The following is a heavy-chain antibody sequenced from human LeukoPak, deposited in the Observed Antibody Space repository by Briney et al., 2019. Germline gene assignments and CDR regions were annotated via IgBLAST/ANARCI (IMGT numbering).Heavy chain of an antibody. D-gene: IGHD2-2*01. CDR2: ISAYDGNT. CDR3: ARGLSVGYSSSTSCSDWDYYGMDV. V-gene: IGHV1-18*01. CDR1: GYTFTSSG. Sequence: GASVKVSCKASGYTFTSSGISWVRQAPGQGLEWMGWISAYDGNTNYAPKLQGRVTMTTDTSTSTAYMELRSLRSDDTAVYYCARGLSVGYSSSTSCSDWDYYGMDVWGQGTTVPVSS. J-gene: IGHJ6*02.